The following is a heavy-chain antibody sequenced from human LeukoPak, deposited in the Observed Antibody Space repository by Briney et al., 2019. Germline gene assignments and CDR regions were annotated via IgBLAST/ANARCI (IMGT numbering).Heavy chain of an antibody. Sequence: GASVKVSCKASGYTFTNYAMNWVRQAPGQGLEWMGWIHPSTGNPTYAQGFTGRFVFSLDTSVSTAYLQISSLKAEDTAVYYCARGDYYYDSSGYYYAGYWFDPWGQGTLVTVSS. J-gene: IGHJ5*02. V-gene: IGHV7-4-1*02. CDR3: ARGDYYYDSSGYYYAGYWFDP. D-gene: IGHD3-22*01. CDR1: GYTFTNYA. CDR2: IHPSTGNP.